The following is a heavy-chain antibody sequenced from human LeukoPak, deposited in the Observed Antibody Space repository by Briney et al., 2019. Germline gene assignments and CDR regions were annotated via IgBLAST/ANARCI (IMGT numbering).Heavy chain of an antibody. CDR3: TTNSLDS. CDR2: ISPGTI. CDR1: GFTFSRHP. J-gene: IGHJ4*02. D-gene: IGHD1-14*01. V-gene: IGHV3-48*01. Sequence: GGSLRLSRAASGFTFSRHPMNWVRQAPGKGLEWVSYISPGTIYYADSVKGRFTISRDNAKNSLYLQMNSLRAEDTAVYYCTTNSLDSWGQGTLVTVSS.